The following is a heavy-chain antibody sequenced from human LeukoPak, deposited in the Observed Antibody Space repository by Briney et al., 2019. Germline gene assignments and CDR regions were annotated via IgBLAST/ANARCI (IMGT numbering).Heavy chain of an antibody. J-gene: IGHJ6*03. D-gene: IGHD5-12*01. CDR2: IRYDGSNK. V-gene: IGHV3-30*02. CDR3: AKGGGYEAQYYYYLDV. Sequence: PGGSLRLSCAASGFTFSSYGMYWVRRAPGKGLEWVAFIRYDGSNKYYADSVKGRFTVSRDNSKNTLYLQMKSLRAEDTAVYYCAKGGGYEAQYYYYLDVWGKGTTVTISS. CDR1: GFTFSSYG.